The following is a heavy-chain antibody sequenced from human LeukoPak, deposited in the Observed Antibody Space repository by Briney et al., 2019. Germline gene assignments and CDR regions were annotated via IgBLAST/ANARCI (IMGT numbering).Heavy chain of an antibody. Sequence: GGSLRLSCAASGFTFSNYWMHWVRQAPGKGLVWVSRIKGDGGSPTYADSVKGRFTISRDNAKHTLYLQMNSLRAEDTAVYYCARACSGGSCYVFDYWGQGTLVTVSS. D-gene: IGHD2-15*01. J-gene: IGHJ4*02. V-gene: IGHV3-74*01. CDR2: IKGDGGSP. CDR1: GFTFSNYW. CDR3: ARACSGGSCYVFDY.